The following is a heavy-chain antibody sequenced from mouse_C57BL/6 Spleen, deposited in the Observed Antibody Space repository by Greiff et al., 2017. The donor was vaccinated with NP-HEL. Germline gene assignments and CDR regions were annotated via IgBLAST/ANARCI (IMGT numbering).Heavy chain of an antibody. V-gene: IGHV1-42*01. D-gene: IGHD1-1*01. J-gene: IGHJ1*03. CDR3: AREGNYYGSSYWYFDV. Sequence: VQLKQSGPELVKPGASVKISCKASGYSFTGYYMNWVKQSPEKSLEWIGEINPSTGGTTYNQKFKAKATLTVDKSSSTAYMQLKSLTSEDSAVYYCAREGNYYGSSYWYFDVWGTGTTVTVSS. CDR1: GYSFTGYY. CDR2: INPSTGGT.